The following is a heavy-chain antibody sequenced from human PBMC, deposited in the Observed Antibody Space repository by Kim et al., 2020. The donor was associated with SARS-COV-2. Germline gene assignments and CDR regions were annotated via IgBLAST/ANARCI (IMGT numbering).Heavy chain of an antibody. CDR3: AKALLYVSGRGYFDS. V-gene: IGHV3-23*01. D-gene: IGHD3-10*01. CDR2: ISGSLPDT. J-gene: IGHJ4*01. CDR1: GFTFSDNA. Sequence: GGSLRLSCAASGFTFSDNAMSWVRRAPGKGLEWVSGISGSLPDTKYVDSVRGRFTISRDNSKNTLYLQMDSLRVEDTAVYYCAKALLYVSGRGYFDSWG.